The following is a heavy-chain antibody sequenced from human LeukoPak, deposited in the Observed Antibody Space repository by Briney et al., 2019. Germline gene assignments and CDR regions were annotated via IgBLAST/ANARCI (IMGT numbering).Heavy chain of an antibody. J-gene: IGHJ4*02. CDR1: GFTFSSYA. V-gene: IGHV3-23*01. CDR3: ANPCHYDFWSGVCTGYFDY. CDR2: IIGSGGST. Sequence: GGSLRLSCAASGFTFSSYAMSWVRQAPGKWLEWVSAIIGSGGSTYYADSVKGRFTISRDNSKNTLYLQMNSLRAEDTAVYYCANPCHYDFWSGVCTGYFDYWGQGTLVTVSS. D-gene: IGHD3-3*01.